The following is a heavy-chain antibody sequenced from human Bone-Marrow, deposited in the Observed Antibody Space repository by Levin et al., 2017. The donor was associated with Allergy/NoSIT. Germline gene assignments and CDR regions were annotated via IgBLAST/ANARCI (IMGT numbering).Heavy chain of an antibody. CDR1: SGSITSATSY. D-gene: IGHD2-21*01. CDR2: IAYSGST. Sequence: SETLSLTCTVSSGSITSATSYWSWIRQRPGKGLEWIGYIAYSGSTYYNPSLQNRVTFSVDTSKSHFSLTLNSVTSADTAVYFCARLADCDGGACQALPLQHWGQGTLVTVSP. CDR3: ARLADCDGGACQALPLQH. V-gene: IGHV4-31*03. J-gene: IGHJ1*01.